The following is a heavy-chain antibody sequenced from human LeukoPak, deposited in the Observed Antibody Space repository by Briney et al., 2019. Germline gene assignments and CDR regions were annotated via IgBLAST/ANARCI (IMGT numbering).Heavy chain of an antibody. J-gene: IGHJ4*02. V-gene: IGHV3-48*01. D-gene: IGHD6-13*01. CDR2: ISSISSII. CDR1: GFIFSTYS. Sequence: PGGSLRLSCAASGFIFSTYSMSWVRQAPGKGLEWVSYISSISSIIYYADSVKGRFTISRDNARNSLYLQMNSLRADDTAVYYCARSRPGTEAGQPSFDYWGQGTLVTVSS. CDR3: ARSRPGTEAGQPSFDY.